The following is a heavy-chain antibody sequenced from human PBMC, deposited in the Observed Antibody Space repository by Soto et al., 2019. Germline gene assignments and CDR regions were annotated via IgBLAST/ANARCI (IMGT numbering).Heavy chain of an antibody. V-gene: IGHV4-31*03. J-gene: IGHJ4*02. D-gene: IGHD3-10*01. CDR3: ARVLVRLWFGELLGGHFDY. CDR2: IYYSGST. Sequence: QVQLQESGPGLVKPSQTLSLTCTVSGGSISSGGYYWSWIRQHPGKGLEWIGYIYYSGSTYYNPSLKNRVTISVDTSKNQFSLELSSVTAADTAVYYCARVLVRLWFGELLGGHFDYWGQGTLVTVSS. CDR1: GGSISSGGYY.